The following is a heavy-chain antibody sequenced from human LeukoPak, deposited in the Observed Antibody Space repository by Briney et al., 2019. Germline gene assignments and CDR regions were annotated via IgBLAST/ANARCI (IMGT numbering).Heavy chain of an antibody. CDR1: GFTFSSYA. J-gene: IGHJ4*02. V-gene: IGHV3-23*01. D-gene: IGHD2-15*01. CDR3: AKDSGIVVVVAATPYYL. CDR2: ISGSGGST. Sequence: GGSLRLSCAASGFTFSSYAMSWVRQAPGKGLEWVSAISGSGGSTYYADSVKGRFTISRDNSKNTLYLQMNSLRAEDTAVYYCAKDSGIVVVVAATPYYLWGQGTLVTVSS.